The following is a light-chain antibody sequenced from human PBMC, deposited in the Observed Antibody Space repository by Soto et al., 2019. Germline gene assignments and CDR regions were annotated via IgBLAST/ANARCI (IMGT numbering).Light chain of an antibody. CDR1: SSDVGGYNY. CDR2: EVT. Sequence: QSALTQPPSASGSPGRSVTISCTGTSSDVGGYNYVSWYQQHAGKGPKLMIYEVTKRPSGVPDRFSGSKFGNTASLTVSGLQADDEAAYYCSSFAGSDSVVFGGGTKLTVL. V-gene: IGLV2-8*01. CDR3: SSFAGSDSVV. J-gene: IGLJ2*01.